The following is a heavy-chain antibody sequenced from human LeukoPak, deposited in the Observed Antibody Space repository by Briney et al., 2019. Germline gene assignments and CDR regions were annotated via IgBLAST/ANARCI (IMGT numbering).Heavy chain of an antibody. Sequence: GGSLRLSCAASGLTFSSYAMSWVRQIPGKGLEWVSAISGSDAGTYYADSVKGRFTISRDNSKNTLYLQMNSLRAEDTAVYYCAKERWLTPYGTASFDYWGHGTLVTVSS. CDR3: AKERWLTPYGTASFDY. V-gene: IGHV3-23*01. D-gene: IGHD3-22*01. CDR1: GLTFSSYA. J-gene: IGHJ4*01. CDR2: ISGSDAGT.